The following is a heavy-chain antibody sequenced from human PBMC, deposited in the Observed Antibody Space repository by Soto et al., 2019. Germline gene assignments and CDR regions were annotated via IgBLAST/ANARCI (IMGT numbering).Heavy chain of an antibody. J-gene: IGHJ3*02. CDR2: ISYDGSNK. D-gene: IGHD6-25*01. CDR1: GFTFSDYA. V-gene: IGHV3-30-3*01. Sequence: QVQLVESGGGVVQPGRSLRLSCAASGFTFSDYAMHWVRQAPGKGLEWLALISYDGSNKYYADSVKGRFTISRDNSKNTLYLQMNSLTAEDTAVYYCARDLSASGWGDGAFDIWGQGTLVTVSS. CDR3: ARDLSASGWGDGAFDI.